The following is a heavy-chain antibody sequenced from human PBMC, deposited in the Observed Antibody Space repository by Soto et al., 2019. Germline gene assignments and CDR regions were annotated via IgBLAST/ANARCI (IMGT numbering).Heavy chain of an antibody. CDR2: TYYRSRWYN. V-gene: IGHV6-1*01. CDR3: AGTRSHYWYYMDV. Sequence: PSQTLSLTCVISGDSVSSNSAAWNWIRQSPSRGLEWLGRTYYRSRWYNDYAVSVRSRITVNADTSKNQFSLHLNSVTPEDTAVYLCAGTRSHYWYYMDVWGKGTTVTVSS. J-gene: IGHJ6*03. D-gene: IGHD1-7*01. CDR1: GDSVSSNSAA.